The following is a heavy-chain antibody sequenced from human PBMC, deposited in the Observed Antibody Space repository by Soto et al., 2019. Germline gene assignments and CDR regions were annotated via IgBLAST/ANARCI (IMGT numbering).Heavy chain of an antibody. V-gene: IGHV1-69*13. D-gene: IGHD6-13*01. CDR2: IIPIFGTA. CDR1: GGTFSSYA. Sequence: SVKVSCKSSGGTFSSYAISWVRQAPGQGLEWMGGIIPIFGTANYAQKFQGRVTITADEPTSTAYMELRSLRSDDTAVYYCARDRAGQQLVDAFDIWGQGTMVTVSS. J-gene: IGHJ3*02. CDR3: ARDRAGQQLVDAFDI.